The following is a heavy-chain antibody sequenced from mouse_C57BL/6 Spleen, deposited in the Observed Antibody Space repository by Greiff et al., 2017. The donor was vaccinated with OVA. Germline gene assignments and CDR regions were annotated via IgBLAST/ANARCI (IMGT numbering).Heavy chain of an antibody. D-gene: IGHD2-1*01. CDR1: GYTFTSYW. CDR2: IYPSDSET. J-gene: IGHJ2*01. V-gene: IGHV1-61*01. CDR3: ARHGNYHDY. Sequence: QVQLQQPGAELVRPGSSVKLSCKASGYTFTSYWMDWVKQRPGQGLEWIGNIYPSDSETHYNQKFKDKATLTVDKSSSTAYMQLSILTSEDSAVYYCARHGNYHDYWGQGTTLTVSS.